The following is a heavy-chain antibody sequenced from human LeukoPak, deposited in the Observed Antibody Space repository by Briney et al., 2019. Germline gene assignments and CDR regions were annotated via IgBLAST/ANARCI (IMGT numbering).Heavy chain of an antibody. CDR2: IYSGGST. Sequence: GGSLRLSCAASGFTVSSNYMSWVRQAPGKGLEWVSVIYSGGSTYYADSVKGRFTISRDNSKNTLYLQMNSLRAEVTAVYYCALEGYDSSGYEYNWFDPWGQGTLVTVSS. V-gene: IGHV3-53*01. CDR1: GFTVSSNY. J-gene: IGHJ5*02. D-gene: IGHD3-22*01. CDR3: ALEGYDSSGYEYNWFDP.